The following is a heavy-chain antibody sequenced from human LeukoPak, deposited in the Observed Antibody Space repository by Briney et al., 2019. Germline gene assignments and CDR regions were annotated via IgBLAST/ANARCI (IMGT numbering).Heavy chain of an antibody. CDR3: ARAVGAAFDI. Sequence: PSETLSLTCTVSGGSISSYYWSWIRQPPGKGLEWIGYIYYSASTNYNPSLKSRVTISVDTSKNQFSLKLSSVTAADTAVYYCARAVGAAFDIWGQGTMVTVSS. D-gene: IGHD1-26*01. CDR1: GGSISSYY. CDR2: IYYSAST. J-gene: IGHJ3*02. V-gene: IGHV4-59*01.